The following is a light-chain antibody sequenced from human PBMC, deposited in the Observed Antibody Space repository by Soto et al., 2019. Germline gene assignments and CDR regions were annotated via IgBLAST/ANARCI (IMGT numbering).Light chain of an antibody. CDR1: QDIDNY. Sequence: IQMTQSPSSLSASAGDRVTITCQASQDIDNYLNWYQQKPGQAPKLLIYDAANLETGVPSRFSGRGSGTDFTFTISSLQTEDIATYYCQQYDKFPPYTFGQGTKLELK. J-gene: IGKJ2*01. CDR2: DAA. V-gene: IGKV1-33*01. CDR3: QQYDKFPPYT.